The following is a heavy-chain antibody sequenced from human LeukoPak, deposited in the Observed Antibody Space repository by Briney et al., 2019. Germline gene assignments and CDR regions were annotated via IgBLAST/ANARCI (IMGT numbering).Heavy chain of an antibody. Sequence: GGSLRLSCAASGFTVSSQYMSWVRQAPGKGLEWVSVIYTGGTTHYADSVKGRFTISRGNAKNTLYLQMNSLRAEDTAVHYCARRKVVSAYYYGMDVWGQGTTVTVSS. J-gene: IGHJ6*02. CDR1: GFTVSSQY. V-gene: IGHV3-66*01. CDR2: IYTGGTT. CDR3: ARRKVVSAYYYGMDV. D-gene: IGHD2-2*01.